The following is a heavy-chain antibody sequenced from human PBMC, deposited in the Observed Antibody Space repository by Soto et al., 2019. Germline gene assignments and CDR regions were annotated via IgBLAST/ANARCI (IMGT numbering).Heavy chain of an antibody. Sequence: SETLSLTCTVSGGSISSGGYYWSWIRQHPGKGLEWIGYIYYSGSTYYNPSLKSRVTISVDTSKNQFSLKLSSVTAADTAVYYCARDGRWLQFRGHYYYYGMDVWGQGTTVTVSS. CDR1: GGSISSGGYY. CDR2: IYYSGST. D-gene: IGHD5-12*01. V-gene: IGHV4-31*03. J-gene: IGHJ6*02. CDR3: ARDGRWLQFRGHYYYYGMDV.